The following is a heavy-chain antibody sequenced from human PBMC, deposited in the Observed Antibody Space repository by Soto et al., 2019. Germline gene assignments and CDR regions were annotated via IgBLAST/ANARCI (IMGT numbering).Heavy chain of an antibody. CDR1: GFTFSNYW. J-gene: IGHJ6*03. CDR2: INSDGSVS. D-gene: IGHD2-15*01. Sequence: EVQLVESGGGLVQPGGSLRLSCAASGFTFSNYWMYWVRQAPGKGLEWVSRINSDGSVSSYADSVKGRRTISRDNVKNTLYLQMDSLRAEDTAVYYCARGDCVGGTCYSVAGSFYYYMDVWGKGTTVTVFS. V-gene: IGHV3-74*02. CDR3: ARGDCVGGTCYSVAGSFYYYMDV.